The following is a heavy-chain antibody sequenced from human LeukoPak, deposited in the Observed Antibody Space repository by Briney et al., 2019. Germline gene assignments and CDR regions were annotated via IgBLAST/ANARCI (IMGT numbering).Heavy chain of an antibody. D-gene: IGHD2-15*01. CDR3: ASSHALYYFDY. CDR2: INPNSGGT. V-gene: IGHV1-2*02. CDR1: GYTFTGYY. Sequence: ASVKVSCKASGYTFTGYYMHWVRQAPRQRLERMGWINPNSGGTNYAQKFQGRVTMTRDTSISTAYMELSRLRSDDTAVYYCASSHALYYFDYWGQGTLVTVSS. J-gene: IGHJ4*02.